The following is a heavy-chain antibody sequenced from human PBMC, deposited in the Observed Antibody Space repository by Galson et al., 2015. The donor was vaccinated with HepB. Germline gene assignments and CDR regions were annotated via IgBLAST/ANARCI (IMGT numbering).Heavy chain of an antibody. V-gene: IGHV3-11*06. CDR1: GFTSSDYY. CDR2: ISSSTSYT. D-gene: IGHD1-26*01. Sequence: SLRLSCAASGFTSSDYYMTWIRQAPGKGLEWVSFISSSTSYTNYADSVKGRFTISRDNAKNSLYLQMNSLRAEDTAVYYCARGEKGGALRFDYWGQGTLVTVSS. CDR3: ARGEKGGALRFDY. J-gene: IGHJ4*02.